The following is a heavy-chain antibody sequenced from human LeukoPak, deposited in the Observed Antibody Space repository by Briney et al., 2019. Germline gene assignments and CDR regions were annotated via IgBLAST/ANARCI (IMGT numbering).Heavy chain of an antibody. CDR2: MSYDGTNS. D-gene: IGHD1-26*01. Sequence: GRSLRLSCAASGFTFSIYGMYWVRQAPGKGLEWVAAMSYDGTNSYYADSAKGRFTISRDNSKNTVYLQMNSLRAEDTAVYYCAKGGGHNYFGSWGQGTLVTVSS. CDR1: GFTFSIYG. V-gene: IGHV3-30*18. J-gene: IGHJ4*02. CDR3: AKGGGHNYFGS.